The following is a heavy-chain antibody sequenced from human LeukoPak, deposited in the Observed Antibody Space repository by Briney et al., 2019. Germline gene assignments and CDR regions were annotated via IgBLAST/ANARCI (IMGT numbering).Heavy chain of an antibody. J-gene: IGHJ3*02. CDR2: ISGSGGST. Sequence: PGGSLRLSCAASGFTFSSYAMSWVRQAPGKGLEWFSGISGSGGSTYDAYSVKGRFTISRANTKNTLYLQMSSMRAEDTAVYYCAKGHYDSSGYYYERDAFDIWGQGTMVTVSS. V-gene: IGHV3-23*01. CDR1: GFTFSSYA. CDR3: AKGHYDSSGYYYERDAFDI. D-gene: IGHD3-22*01.